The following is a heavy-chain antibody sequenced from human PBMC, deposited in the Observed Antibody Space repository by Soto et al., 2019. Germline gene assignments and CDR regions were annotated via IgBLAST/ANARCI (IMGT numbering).Heavy chain of an antibody. J-gene: IGHJ3*02. CDR2: INEDGTKK. D-gene: IGHD3-22*01. Sequence: EVQLMESGGGLVQPGGSLRVSCEVSGFISSNYWMTWVRQAAGKGLEWVANINEDGTKKNYADSVRGRFTISRDNPKNTLSLQMANLRAEDTAVYYCVRDTTPYADSSDSWYDALDIWGQGTKVTVSS. CDR1: GFISSNYW. CDR3: VRDTTPYADSSDSWYDALDI. V-gene: IGHV3-7*03.